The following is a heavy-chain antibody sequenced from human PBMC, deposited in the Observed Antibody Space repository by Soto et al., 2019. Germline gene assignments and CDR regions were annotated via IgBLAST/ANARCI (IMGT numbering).Heavy chain of an antibody. CDR1: GGSISSSSYY. J-gene: IGHJ4*02. Sequence: QLQLQESGPGLVKPSETLSLTCTVSGGSISSSSYYWGWIRQPPGKGLEWIGSIYYSGSTYYNPSLKSRVTISVDTSKNQFSLKLSSVTAADTAVYYCARQYYDYIWGSYRYGAFDYWGQGTLVTVSS. CDR3: ARQYYDYIWGSYRYGAFDY. V-gene: IGHV4-39*01. D-gene: IGHD3-16*02. CDR2: IYYSGST.